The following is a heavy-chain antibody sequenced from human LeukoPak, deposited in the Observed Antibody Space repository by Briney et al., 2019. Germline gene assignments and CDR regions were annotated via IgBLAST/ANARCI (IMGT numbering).Heavy chain of an antibody. CDR3: ARESNDLRVGRGVSAPSSTVDY. Sequence: PGGSLRLSCAASEFTFSNYWMSWVRQAPGKGLEWVANIKQDGSEKYYVDSVKGRFTISRDNAKNSLYLQMDSLRAEDTAVFYCARESNDLRVGRGVSAPSSTVDYWGQGTLVTVSS. J-gene: IGHJ4*02. D-gene: IGHD3-10*01. CDR2: IKQDGSEK. V-gene: IGHV3-7*03. CDR1: EFTFSNYW.